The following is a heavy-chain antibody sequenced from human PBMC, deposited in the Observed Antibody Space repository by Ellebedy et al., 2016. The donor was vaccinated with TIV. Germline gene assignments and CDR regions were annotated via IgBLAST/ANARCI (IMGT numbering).Heavy chain of an antibody. V-gene: IGHV3-30*18. CDR1: GFTFSNYG. J-gene: IGHJ4*02. D-gene: IGHD4-11*01. Sequence: PGGSLRLSCAASGFTFSNYGMNWVRQAPGKGLEWVAAILSDGSNQYYADSVKGRFTISRDNSKNTLSLQMDSLRAEDTAVYYCAKGGGDYSFDYWGQGTLVTVSS. CDR2: ILSDGSNQ. CDR3: AKGGGDYSFDY.